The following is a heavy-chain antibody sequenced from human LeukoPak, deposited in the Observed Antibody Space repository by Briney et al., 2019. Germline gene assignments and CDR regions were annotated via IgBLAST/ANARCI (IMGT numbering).Heavy chain of an antibody. CDR3: AREAPTSCHDY. D-gene: IGHD2-2*01. Sequence: GGSLRLSCAASGFTFSSYSMNWVRQAPGKGLEWVSSISSSSSYIYYADSVKGRFTISRDNAKNSLYLQMNCLRAEYTAVYYCAREAPTSCHDYWGQGTLVTVSS. CDR2: ISSSSSYI. J-gene: IGHJ4*02. V-gene: IGHV3-21*01. CDR1: GFTFSSYS.